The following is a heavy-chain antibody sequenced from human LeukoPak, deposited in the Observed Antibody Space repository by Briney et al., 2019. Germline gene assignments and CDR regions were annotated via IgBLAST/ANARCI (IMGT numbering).Heavy chain of an antibody. J-gene: IGHJ5*02. V-gene: IGHV1-18*04. CDR3: ARKLDYDWFDP. Sequence: GASVKVSCKASGYTFTGYGISWVRQAPGQGLEWMGWISAYNGNTNYAQKLQGRVTMTTDTPTSTAYMELRSLRSDDTAVYYCARKLDYDWFDPWGQGTLVTVSS. CDR2: ISAYNGNT. D-gene: IGHD3/OR15-3a*01. CDR1: GYTFTGYG.